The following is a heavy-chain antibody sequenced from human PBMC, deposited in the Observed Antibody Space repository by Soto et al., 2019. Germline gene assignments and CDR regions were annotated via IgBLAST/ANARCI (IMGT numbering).Heavy chain of an antibody. J-gene: IGHJ1*01. Sequence: EVHLVESGGGLVQPGGSLRLSCVASGFTFSSYWMHWVRQAPGKGLVWVSSISNDGSSTSYADPVKGRFTISRDNAKKTLYLQMHSPRAEDTAVYYCARLPNKSPQNWGQGTLVIVS. V-gene: IGHV3-74*01. CDR2: ISNDGSST. CDR3: ARLPNKSPQN. CDR1: GFTFSSYW.